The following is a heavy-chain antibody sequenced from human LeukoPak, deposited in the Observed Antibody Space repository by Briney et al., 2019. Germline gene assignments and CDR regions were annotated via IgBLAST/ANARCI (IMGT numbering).Heavy chain of an antibody. CDR2: IKPAGGEK. D-gene: IGHD3-3*01. V-gene: IGHV3-7*01. Sequence: GGSLRLSCAASRFTFSSYMMTWVRQAPGKGLEWVANIKPAGGEKFYVDPVRGRFTISRDNAKNSLYLQMNSLRAEDTAVYYCASGSLWSGIHEYWGQGTLVIVSS. J-gene: IGHJ4*02. CDR3: ASGSLWSGIHEY. CDR1: RFTFSSYM.